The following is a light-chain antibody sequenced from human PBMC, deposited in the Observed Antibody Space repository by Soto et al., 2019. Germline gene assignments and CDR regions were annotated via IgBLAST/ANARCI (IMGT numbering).Light chain of an antibody. J-gene: IGLJ1*01. CDR3: SSYTTSNTRQIV. V-gene: IGLV2-14*03. CDR2: DVS. CDR1: SSDVGGYNY. Sequence: QSALTQPASVSGSPGQSITISCTGTSSDVGGYNYVSWYQHHPGKAPKLMIYDVSNRPSGISNRVSGSKSGNTASLTISGLQPEDEGDYYCSSYTTSNTRQIVFGTGTKLTVL.